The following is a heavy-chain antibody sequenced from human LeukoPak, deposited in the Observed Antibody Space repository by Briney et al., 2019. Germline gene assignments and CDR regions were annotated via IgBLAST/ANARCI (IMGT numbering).Heavy chain of an antibody. CDR3: ARSSSSWYWDPHYYYYMDV. Sequence: TSETLSLTCTVSGYSISSGYYWGWIRQPPGKGLEWIGSIYHSGSTYYNPSLKSRVTISVDTSKNQFSLKLSSVTAADTAVYYCARSSSSWYWDPHYYYYMDVWGKGTTVTISS. J-gene: IGHJ6*03. V-gene: IGHV4-38-2*02. CDR2: IYHSGST. CDR1: GYSISSGYY. D-gene: IGHD6-13*01.